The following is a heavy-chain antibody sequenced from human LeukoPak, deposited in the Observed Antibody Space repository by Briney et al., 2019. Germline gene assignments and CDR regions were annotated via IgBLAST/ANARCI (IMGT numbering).Heavy chain of an antibody. D-gene: IGHD3-22*01. Sequence: SETLSLTCTVSGGSITTYYWSWIRQPPGKGLEWIGYTYYTGSSNYNPSLKSRVTLSVDTSKNQFSLKLSSVTAADTAVYYCAKYDTSGNYMDVWGKGTTVTVSS. CDR1: GGSITTYY. CDR3: AKYDTSGNYMDV. J-gene: IGHJ6*03. CDR2: TYYTGSS. V-gene: IGHV4-59*01.